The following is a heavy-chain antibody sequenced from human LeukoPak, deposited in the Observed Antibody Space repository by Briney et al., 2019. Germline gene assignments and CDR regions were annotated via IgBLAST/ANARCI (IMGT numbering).Heavy chain of an antibody. V-gene: IGHV3-23*01. D-gene: IGHD3-9*01. J-gene: IGHJ4*02. CDR2: ISGSGGST. CDR1: GFTFSSYA. Sequence: GGSLRLSCAASGFTFSSYAMSWVRQAPGKGLEWVSAISGSGGSTYYADSVKGRFTISRDNSKNTLYLQMNSLRAEDTAVYYCAKDAPRVYDILTGYYLPIDYWGQGTLVTVSS. CDR3: AKDAPRVYDILTGYYLPIDY.